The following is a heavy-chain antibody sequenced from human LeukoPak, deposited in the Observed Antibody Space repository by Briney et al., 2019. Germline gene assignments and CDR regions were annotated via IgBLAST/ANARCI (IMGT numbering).Heavy chain of an antibody. CDR1: GGTFSSYA. Sequence: SVKVSCKASGGTFSSYAISWVRQAPGQGLEWMGGIIPIFGTANYAQKFQGRVTITADKSTSTAYMELSSLRSEDTAVYYCARDEYYYGSGSQYYCYYGMDVWGKGTTVTVSS. D-gene: IGHD3-10*01. CDR3: ARDEYYYGSGSQYYCYYGMDV. J-gene: IGHJ6*04. CDR2: IIPIFGTA. V-gene: IGHV1-69*06.